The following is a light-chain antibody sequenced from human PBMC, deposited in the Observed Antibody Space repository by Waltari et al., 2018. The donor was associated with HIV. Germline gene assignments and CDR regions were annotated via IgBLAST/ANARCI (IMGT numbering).Light chain of an antibody. CDR1: STYVDTF. J-gene: IGLJ1*01. V-gene: IGLV2-11*01. CDR2: DVN. Sequence: QSALTQPHSVSGSPGQSLTISCTGTSTYVDTFVSWYQQHPGKAPKVIIFDVNKRPSGGPDRFAGSKSRNTASLTISGLQAEDEADYYCCSHAGNFIFVFGTGTKVTVL. CDR3: CSHAGNFIFV.